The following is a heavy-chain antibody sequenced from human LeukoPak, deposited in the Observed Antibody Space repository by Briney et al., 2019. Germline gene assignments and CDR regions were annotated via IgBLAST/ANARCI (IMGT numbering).Heavy chain of an antibody. Sequence: SETLSLPCTVSGGSLSSYYWSWIRQPPGKGLEWIGYIYYSGSTNYNPSLKSRVTISVDPSKNQCSLKLSPATAAGTAVYYCARFCNYYDSSGYYYGFDPWGQGSLVTVSS. V-gene: IGHV4-59*01. CDR3: ARFCNYYDSSGYYYGFDP. J-gene: IGHJ5*02. CDR2: IYYSGST. CDR1: GGSLSSYY. D-gene: IGHD3-22*01.